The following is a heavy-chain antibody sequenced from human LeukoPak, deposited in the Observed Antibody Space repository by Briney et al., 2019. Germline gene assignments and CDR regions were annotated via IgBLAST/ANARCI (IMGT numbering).Heavy chain of an antibody. D-gene: IGHD3-16*01. J-gene: IGHJ3*02. Sequence: GGSLRLSCAASGFSFSNYAMHWVRQDSGRGLDWLAVISHDGINTYYADSVKGRFTISRDNAKNSLYLQMNSLRAEDTAVYYCARVHRIYERDAFDIWGQGTMVTVSS. V-gene: IGHV3-30*03. CDR1: GFSFSNYA. CDR3: ARVHRIYERDAFDI. CDR2: ISHDGINT.